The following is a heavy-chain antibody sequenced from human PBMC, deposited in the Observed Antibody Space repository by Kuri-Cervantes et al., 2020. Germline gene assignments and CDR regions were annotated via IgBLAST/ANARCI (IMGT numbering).Heavy chain of an antibody. Sequence: GESLKISCAASAFSFRSYAMHWVRQAPGKGLEWISYMSNSGFTTYYADSVKGRITISRDNAKNSLYLEMNSLRADDTAVYYCARDRERWLVRWYFDLWGRGTPVTVSS. CDR3: ARDRERWLVRWYFDL. D-gene: IGHD6-19*01. CDR2: MSNSGFTT. V-gene: IGHV3-48*03. CDR1: AFSFRSYA. J-gene: IGHJ2*01.